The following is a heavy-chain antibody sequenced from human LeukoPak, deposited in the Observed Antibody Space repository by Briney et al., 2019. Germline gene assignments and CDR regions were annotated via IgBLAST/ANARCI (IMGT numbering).Heavy chain of an antibody. V-gene: IGHV1-69*05. CDR3: ARDRPQPYAFDI. Sequence: ASVKVSCKASGGTFSSYAISGVRQAPGQGLEWMGGIIPIFGTANYAQKFQGRVTITTDESTSTAYMELSSLRSEDTAVYYCARDRPQPYAFDIWGQGTMVTVSS. CDR2: IIPIFGTA. J-gene: IGHJ3*02. CDR1: GGTFSSYA. D-gene: IGHD6-6*01.